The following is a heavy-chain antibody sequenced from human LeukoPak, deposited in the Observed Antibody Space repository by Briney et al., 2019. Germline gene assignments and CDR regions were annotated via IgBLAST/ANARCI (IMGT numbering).Heavy chain of an antibody. D-gene: IGHD3-10*01. CDR1: GFTFSSYW. CDR3: ARGDGSDYYGSGSYGFDY. CDR2: IKQDGSEK. V-gene: IGHV3-7*01. J-gene: IGHJ4*02. Sequence: GGSLRLSCAASGFTFSSYWMSWVRQAPGKGLAWVANIKQDGSEKYYVDSVKGRFTISRDNAKNSLYLQMNSLRAEDTAVYYCARGDGSDYYGSGSYGFDYWGQGTLVTVSS.